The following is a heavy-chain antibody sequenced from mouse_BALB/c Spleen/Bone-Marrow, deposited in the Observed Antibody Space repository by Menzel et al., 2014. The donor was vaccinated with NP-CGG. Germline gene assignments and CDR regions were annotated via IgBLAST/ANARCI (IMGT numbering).Heavy chain of an antibody. CDR3: ARDYGYYKDVGDY. V-gene: IGHV2-9*02. J-gene: IGHJ2*01. Sequence: VQGVESGPGLVAPSQSLSITCTVPGFSLTSYALHWVRQPPGKGLEWLGLIWAGGSTNYNSALMSRLNISKDNSKSQVFLKMNSLQTDDTAVYYCARDYGYYKDVGDYWGQGTTLTVSS. CDR1: GFSLTSYA. CDR2: IWAGGST. D-gene: IGHD2-12*01.